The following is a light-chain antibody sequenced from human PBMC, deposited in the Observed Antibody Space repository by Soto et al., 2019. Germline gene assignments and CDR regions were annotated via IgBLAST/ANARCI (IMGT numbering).Light chain of an antibody. CDR2: AAS. V-gene: IGKV1-27*01. CDR1: QGINSY. Sequence: DVQLTQSPSSLPASVGDRISITCRSSQGINSYVAWSQQKPGRSPTILIYAASTFDSGVPSRFSRSGSDTDLTPTISGLQAEDGSIYYCQNYKGHYRRFGRAFGQGTKVLSK. CDR3: QNYKGHYRRFGRA. J-gene: IGKJ1*01.